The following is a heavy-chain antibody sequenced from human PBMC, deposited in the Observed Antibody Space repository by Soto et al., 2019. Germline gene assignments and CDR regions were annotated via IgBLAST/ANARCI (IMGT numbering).Heavy chain of an antibody. J-gene: IGHJ6*02. V-gene: IGHV1-69*13. D-gene: IGHD2-2*01. CDR3: ARNIVVVPAAMHYYYYGMDV. CDR1: GGTFSSYA. CDR2: IIPIFGAA. Sequence: SVKVSCKASGGTFSSYAISWVRQAPGQGLKWMGGIIPIFGAANYAQKFQGRVTITADESTSTAYMELSSLRSEDTAVYYCARNIVVVPAAMHYYYYGMDVWGQGTTVTVSS.